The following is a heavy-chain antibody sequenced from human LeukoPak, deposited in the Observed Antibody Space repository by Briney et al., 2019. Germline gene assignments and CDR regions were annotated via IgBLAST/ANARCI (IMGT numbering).Heavy chain of an antibody. CDR2: IYYSGST. J-gene: IGHJ4*02. Sequence: SETLSLTCTVSGGSISSGGYYWSWIRQHPGKGLEWIGYIYYSGSTYYNPSPKSRVTISIDTSKNQFSLKLSSVTAADTAVYYCAREVGVGTHFDYWGQGTLVTVSS. CDR3: AREVGVGTHFDY. V-gene: IGHV4-31*03. CDR1: GGSISSGGYY. D-gene: IGHD1-26*01.